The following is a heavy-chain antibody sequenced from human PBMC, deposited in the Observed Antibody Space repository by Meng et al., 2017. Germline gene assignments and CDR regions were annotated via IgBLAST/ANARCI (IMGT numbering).Heavy chain of an antibody. Sequence: GESLKISCAASGFTFSSYWMHWVRQAPGKGLVWVSRINSDGSSTSYADSVKGRFTISRDNAKNTLYLQMNSLRAEDTAVYYCARGLAYSSSWYWFDYWGQGTLVTVSS. J-gene: IGHJ4*02. CDR1: GFTFSSYW. V-gene: IGHV3-74*01. CDR3: ARGLAYSSSWYWFDY. D-gene: IGHD6-13*01. CDR2: INSDGSST.